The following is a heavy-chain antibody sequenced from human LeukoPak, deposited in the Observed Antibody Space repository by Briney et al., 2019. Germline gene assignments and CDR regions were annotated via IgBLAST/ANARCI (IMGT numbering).Heavy chain of an antibody. CDR2: ISAYNGNT. Sequence: ASVKVSCKASGYTFTSYGISWVRQAPGQGLEWMGWISAYNGNTNYAQKLQGRVTMTTDTSTSTAYMELRSLRSDDTAVYYCARYGSCSGGSCYSSEYYYYYGMDVWGQGTTVTVSS. CDR1: GYTFTSYG. D-gene: IGHD2-15*01. J-gene: IGHJ6*02. CDR3: ARYGSCSGGSCYSSEYYYYYGMDV. V-gene: IGHV1-18*01.